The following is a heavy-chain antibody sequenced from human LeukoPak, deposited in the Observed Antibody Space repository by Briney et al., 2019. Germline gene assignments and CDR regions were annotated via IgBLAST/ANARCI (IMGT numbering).Heavy chain of an antibody. CDR1: GASFNSYY. CDR3: ARDSDEYGDSHLDY. V-gene: IGHV4-4*07. CDR2: IHTSGST. Sequence: PSETLSLTCTVSGASFNSYYWSWLRQPAGKGLEWIGRIHTSGSTDYSPSLQSRVIISIDTSQKQFSLNLTSVTAADTAVYYCARDSDEYGDSHLDYWGQGTLVTVSS. D-gene: IGHD4-17*01. J-gene: IGHJ4*02.